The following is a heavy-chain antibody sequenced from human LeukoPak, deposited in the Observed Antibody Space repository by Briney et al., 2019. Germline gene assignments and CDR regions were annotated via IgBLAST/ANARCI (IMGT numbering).Heavy chain of an antibody. CDR3: AKRPISGNDKSFDY. V-gene: IGHV3-23*01. CDR2: ISASGGST. J-gene: IGHJ4*02. Sequence: GGSLRLSCAASGFTFSSYAMSWVRQAPGKGLEWVSAISASGGSTYDADSVKGRFTLSRDNSKNTLYLQMNSLRAEDTAVYYCAKRPISGNDKSFDYWGQGTLVTVSS. D-gene: IGHD3-3*01. CDR1: GFTFSSYA.